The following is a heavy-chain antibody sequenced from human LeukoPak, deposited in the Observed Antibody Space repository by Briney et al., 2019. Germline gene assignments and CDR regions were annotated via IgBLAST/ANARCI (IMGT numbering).Heavy chain of an antibody. Sequence: ASVKVSCTASGYTFTDYGISWVRQAPGQGLEWMGWISLYNGNTKFAQKFQGRVSMTTDTSTYTSDMELRSLRSDDTAVYYCARSLGDSSGYYPLPFDYWGQGTLVIVSS. CDR2: ISLYNGNT. CDR1: GYTFTDYG. CDR3: ARSLGDSSGYYPLPFDY. J-gene: IGHJ4*02. V-gene: IGHV1-18*01. D-gene: IGHD3-22*01.